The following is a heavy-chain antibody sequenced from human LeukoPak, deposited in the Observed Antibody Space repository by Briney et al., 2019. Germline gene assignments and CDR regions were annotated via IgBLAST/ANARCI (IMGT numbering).Heavy chain of an antibody. J-gene: IGHJ4*02. V-gene: IGHV4-30-4*01. CDR2: IYYSGST. CDR1: GGSISSGDYY. CDR3: ARHDYGDYNYFDY. D-gene: IGHD4-17*01. Sequence: SQTLSLTCTVSGGSISSGDYYWSWIRQPPGKGLEWIGYIYYSGSTYYNPSLKSRVTISVDTSKNQFSLKLSSVTAADTAVYYCARHDYGDYNYFDYWGQGTLVTVSS.